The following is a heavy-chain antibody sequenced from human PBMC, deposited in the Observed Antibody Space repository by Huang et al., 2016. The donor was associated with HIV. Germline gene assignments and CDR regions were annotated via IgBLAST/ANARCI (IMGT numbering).Heavy chain of an antibody. CDR3: ATKTAAMDI. J-gene: IGHJ6*02. D-gene: IGHD1-7*01. CDR2: IKKDEREK. CDR1: TFTFGAYW. Sequence: VESGGRLVQPGGSIRLSCVGSTFTFGAYWVSWVRQSPRKGLEWVANIKKDEREKDYVESVKGRCNISRDNAKKVVFLEMNNVRVEDTATYYCATKTAAMDIWGQGTTVTVS. V-gene: IGHV3-7*01.